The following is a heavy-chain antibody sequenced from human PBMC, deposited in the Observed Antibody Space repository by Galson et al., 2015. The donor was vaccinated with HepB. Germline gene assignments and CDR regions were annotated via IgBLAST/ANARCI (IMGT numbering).Heavy chain of an antibody. V-gene: IGHV3-48*01. J-gene: IGHJ6*02. D-gene: IGHD2-2*02. CDR2: ITPSSSTI. CDR3: ARDCSSTSCYMGSYYYYGMDV. Sequence: SLRLSCAASGFTFSSYSMNWVRQAPGKGLEWVSYITPSSSTIYYADSVKGRFTISRDNAKNSLYLQMNSLRAEDTAVYYCARDCSSTSCYMGSYYYYGMDVWGQGTTVTVSS. CDR1: GFTFSSYS.